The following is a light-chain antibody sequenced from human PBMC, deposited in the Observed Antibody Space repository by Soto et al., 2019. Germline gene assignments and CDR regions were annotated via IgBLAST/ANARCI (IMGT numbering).Light chain of an antibody. CDR3: QKYNSAPWT. CDR1: QGISNY. V-gene: IGKV1-27*01. Sequence: DIQMTQSPSSLSASVGDRVTITCRASQGISNYLVWYQQKPGRVPKVLIYDASTLQSRVPSRFSGSGSGTDFTLTISSLQPEDVATYYCQKYNSAPWTFGQGTKVEIK. J-gene: IGKJ1*01. CDR2: DAS.